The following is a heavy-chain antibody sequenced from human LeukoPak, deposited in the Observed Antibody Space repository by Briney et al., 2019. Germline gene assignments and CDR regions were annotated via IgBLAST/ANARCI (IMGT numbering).Heavy chain of an antibody. CDR1: GGSISSYY. Sequence: SETLSLTCTVSGGSISSYYWSWFRQPAGKGLEWIGRIYTSGSTNYNPSLKSRVTMSVDTYKNQFSLKLSSVTAADTAVYYCARDPDYYGSGPPSWFDPWGQGTLVTVSS. D-gene: IGHD3-10*01. J-gene: IGHJ5*02. CDR3: ARDPDYYGSGPPSWFDP. CDR2: IYTSGST. V-gene: IGHV4-4*07.